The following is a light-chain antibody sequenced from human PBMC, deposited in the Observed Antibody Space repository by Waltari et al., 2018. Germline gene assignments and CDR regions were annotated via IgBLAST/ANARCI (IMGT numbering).Light chain of an antibody. V-gene: IGLV6-57*03. Sequence: NFILTQPHSVSESPGKTITISCTRSSGSIASNYAQWYRQRPGSAPTTLINEDNQRASGVPYRFSGSIDYSSNSAFLTISTLKTEDEADYYCQSYDRSTVIFGGGTKLTVL. J-gene: IGLJ2*01. CDR3: QSYDRSTVI. CDR1: SGSIASNY. CDR2: EDN.